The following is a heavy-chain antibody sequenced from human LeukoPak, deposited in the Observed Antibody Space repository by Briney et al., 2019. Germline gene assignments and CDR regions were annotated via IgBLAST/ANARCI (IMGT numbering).Heavy chain of an antibody. D-gene: IGHD6-13*01. J-gene: IGHJ6*02. V-gene: IGHV1-69*04. CDR1: GGTFSSYA. CDR2: IIPILGIA. CDR3: ARGAFSIAAAGTYYYYGMDV. Sequence: ASVKVSYKASGGTFSSYAISWVSQAPGHGLEWMGRIIPILGIANYAQKFQGRVTITADKSTSTAYMELSSLRSEDTAVYYCARGAFSIAAAGTYYYYGMDVWGQGTTVTVS.